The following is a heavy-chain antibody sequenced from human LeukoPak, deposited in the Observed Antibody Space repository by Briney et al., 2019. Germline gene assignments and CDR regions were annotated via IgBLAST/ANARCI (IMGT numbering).Heavy chain of an antibody. Sequence: SETLSLTCTVSGGSISSDYWSWIRQPAGKGLEWIGRIYNTGTTNYNSSLKSRVTMSVDTSTNQFSLRLSSVTAADTAVYYCAREGGNDRKLDYWGQGTLVTVSS. D-gene: IGHD5-12*01. CDR2: IYNTGTT. CDR1: GGSISSDY. CDR3: AREGGNDRKLDY. V-gene: IGHV4-4*07. J-gene: IGHJ4*02.